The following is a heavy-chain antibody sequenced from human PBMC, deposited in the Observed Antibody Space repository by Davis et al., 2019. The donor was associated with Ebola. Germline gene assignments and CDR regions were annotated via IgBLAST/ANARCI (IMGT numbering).Heavy chain of an antibody. J-gene: IGHJ6*04. CDR2: ISAYNGNT. D-gene: IGHD3-9*01. Sequence: AASVKVSCKASGYTFTSYGISWVRQAPGQGLEWMGWISAYNGNTNYAQKLQGRVTMTTDTSTSTAYMELRSLRSDDTAVYYCARQYYDILISYGMDVWGKGTTVTVSS. CDR1: GYTFTSYG. CDR3: ARQYYDILISYGMDV. V-gene: IGHV1-18*01.